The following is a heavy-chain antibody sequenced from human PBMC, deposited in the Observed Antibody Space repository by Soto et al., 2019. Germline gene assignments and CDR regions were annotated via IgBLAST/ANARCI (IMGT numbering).Heavy chain of an antibody. CDR1: GYTFTSYD. V-gene: IGHV1-8*01. CDR2: MNPNSGNT. Sequence: QVQLVQSGAEVKKPGASVKVSCKASGYTFTSYDINWVRQATGQGLEWMGWMNPNSGNTGYAQKFQGRVTMTRNTSISTAYMELSSLRSEDTAVYYCARYGWIRGIVATKLHYYYYGMDVWGQGTTVTVSS. J-gene: IGHJ6*02. CDR3: ARYGWIRGIVATKLHYYYYGMDV. D-gene: IGHD5-12*01.